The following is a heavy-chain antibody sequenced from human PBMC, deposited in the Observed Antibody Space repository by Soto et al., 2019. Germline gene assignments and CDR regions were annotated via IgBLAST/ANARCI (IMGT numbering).Heavy chain of an antibody. Sequence: EVQLVESGGGLVQPGGSLKVSCAASGFTFSGSVMHWVRQASGKGLEWVGRIRSKANSYATAYAVSVKGRFTISRDDSRNTAYLQMNSLKNEDTAVYYCARGDYDFWSGHSKGPDYWGQGTMVTVSS. CDR2: IRSKANSYAT. CDR1: GFTFSGSV. CDR3: ARGDYDFWSGHSKGPDY. V-gene: IGHV3-73*02. J-gene: IGHJ4*02. D-gene: IGHD3-3*01.